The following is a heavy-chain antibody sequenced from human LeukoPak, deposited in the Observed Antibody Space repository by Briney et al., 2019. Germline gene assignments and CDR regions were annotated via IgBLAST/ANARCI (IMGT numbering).Heavy chain of an antibody. Sequence: PGGSLRLSCAASGFTVSSNYMSWVRQAPGKGLEWVSVIYSGGSTYYADSVKGRFTISRDNSKNTLYLQMNSLRAEDTAVYYCARDRLSGSYYFDYWGQGTVVTVSS. CDR3: ARDRLSGSYYFDY. D-gene: IGHD1-26*01. V-gene: IGHV3-53*01. CDR2: IYSGGST. CDR1: GFTVSSNY. J-gene: IGHJ4*02.